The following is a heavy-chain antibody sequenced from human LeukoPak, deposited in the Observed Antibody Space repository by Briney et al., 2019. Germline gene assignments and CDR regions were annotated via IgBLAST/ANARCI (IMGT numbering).Heavy chain of an antibody. Sequence: GGSLRLSCAASGFTFSLYNMKWVRQAPGKGLEWVSSISGSSTDIFYADSLRGRFTISRDNAKNSLHLQMNYLGVEDTAVYYCTRDRYFFDSSGYPYDIWGRGTMVTVSS. CDR1: GFTFSLYN. V-gene: IGHV3-21*01. CDR2: ISGSSTDI. CDR3: TRDRYFFDSSGYPYDI. J-gene: IGHJ3*02. D-gene: IGHD3-22*01.